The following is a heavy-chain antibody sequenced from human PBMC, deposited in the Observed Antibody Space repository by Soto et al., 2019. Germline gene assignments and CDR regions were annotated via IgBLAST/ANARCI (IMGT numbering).Heavy chain of an antibody. CDR1: GCSIISSNW. Sequence: SETLYLTCAFSGCSIISSNWLIWVRQPPGKGLEWIGEIYHSGSTNYNPSLKSRVTISVDKSKNQFSLKLSSVTAADTAVYYCASVRGGYYYAMDVWGQGTTVTVSS. V-gene: IGHV4-4*02. CDR2: IYHSGST. D-gene: IGHD3-10*02. CDR3: ASVRGGYYYAMDV. J-gene: IGHJ6*02.